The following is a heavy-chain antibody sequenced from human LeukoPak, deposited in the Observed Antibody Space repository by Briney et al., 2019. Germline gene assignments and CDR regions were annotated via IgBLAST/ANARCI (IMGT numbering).Heavy chain of an antibody. J-gene: IGHJ4*02. CDR1: GFTLSSNA. CDR3: ARSGSSADLDY. D-gene: IGHD1-26*01. Sequence: GGSLRLSCAASGFTLSSNAMSWVRQAPGKGLEWVSAISGSGDSTFYADSVRGRFTISRDNSKNTLYLQMNSLRAEDTAVYYCARSGSSADLDYWGQGTLVTVSS. V-gene: IGHV3-23*01. CDR2: ISGSGDST.